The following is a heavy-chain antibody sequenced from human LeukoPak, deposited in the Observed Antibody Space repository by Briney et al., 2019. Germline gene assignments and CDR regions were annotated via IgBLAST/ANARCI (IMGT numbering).Heavy chain of an antibody. Sequence: GGSLRLSCAASGFTFSSYGMHWDRQAPGKELEWVAVIWYDGSNKYYADSVKGRFTISRDSSKNTLYLQMNSLRAEDTAVYYCARGDYTPYSSGWYGIDYWGQGTLVTVSS. CDR1: GFTFSSYG. J-gene: IGHJ4*02. V-gene: IGHV3-33*01. D-gene: IGHD6-19*01. CDR3: ARGDYTPYSSGWYGIDY. CDR2: IWYDGSNK.